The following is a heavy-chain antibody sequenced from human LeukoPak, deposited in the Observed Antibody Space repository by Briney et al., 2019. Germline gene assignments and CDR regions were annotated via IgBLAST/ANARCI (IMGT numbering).Heavy chain of an antibody. V-gene: IGHV2-5*02. J-gene: IGHJ3*02. CDR3: AHTTYFYDSSGYPRSFDI. CDR1: GFSLSTSGVG. CDR2: MYWDDDK. Sequence: SGPTLVKPTQTLTLTCTFSGFSLSTSGVGVGWIRQPPGKALEWLALMYWDDDKRYSPSLKSRLTIAQDTSKNQVVLTMTNMDPVDTATYYCAHTTYFYDSSGYPRSFDIWGQGTMVTVSS. D-gene: IGHD3-22*01.